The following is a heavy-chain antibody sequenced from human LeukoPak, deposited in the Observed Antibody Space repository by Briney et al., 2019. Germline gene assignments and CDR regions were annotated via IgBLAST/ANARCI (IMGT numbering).Heavy chain of an antibody. CDR1: GFTVSSNF. V-gene: IGHV3-66*02. D-gene: IGHD6-6*01. CDR3: ARSESSSPRRAFDI. J-gene: IGHJ3*02. CDR2: MFAGGAT. Sequence: PGGSLRLSCAASGFTVSSNFMIWGRQAPVQGLEWGSGMFAGGATYYAESVPGRVTISRDTSKNTLYLQMNSLRPEDTAQYYCARSESSSPRRAFDIWGLGTMVTVSS.